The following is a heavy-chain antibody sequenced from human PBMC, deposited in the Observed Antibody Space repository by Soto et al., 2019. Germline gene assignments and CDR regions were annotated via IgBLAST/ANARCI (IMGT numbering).Heavy chain of an antibody. D-gene: IGHD5-12*01. CDR2: ISTYSGDT. J-gene: IGHJ5*02. V-gene: IGHV1-18*01. CDR3: ARHHGPTTSENWFDP. Sequence: ASVKVCCKASGYTFFTYDISWVRQAPGQGLEWMGWISTYSGDTKYAQKFQGRVTMTTDTSTTTAYLELRSLRSDDTAVYYCARHHGPTTSENWFDPWGQGTLVTVSS. CDR1: GYTFFTYD.